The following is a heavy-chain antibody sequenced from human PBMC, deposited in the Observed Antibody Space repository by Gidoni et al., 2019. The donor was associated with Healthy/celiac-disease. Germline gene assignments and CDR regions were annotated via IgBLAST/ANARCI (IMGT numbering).Heavy chain of an antibody. CDR1: GFSLSNARMG. J-gene: IGHJ4*02. Sequence: QVTLKESGPVLVKPTETLTLTCTGTGFSLSNARMGVSWIRQPPGEALEWLAHIFSNDEKSYSTSLKSRLTISKDTSKSQVVLTMTNMDPVDTATYYCARIQGGVTRIDYWCQGTLVTVSS. D-gene: IGHD4-4*01. CDR3: ARIQGGVTRIDY. V-gene: IGHV2-26*01. CDR2: IFSNDEK.